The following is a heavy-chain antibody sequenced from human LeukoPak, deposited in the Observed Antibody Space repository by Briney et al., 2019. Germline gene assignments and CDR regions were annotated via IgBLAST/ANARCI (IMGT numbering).Heavy chain of an antibody. CDR1: GGSFSGYY. Sequence: PSEILSLTCAVYGGSFSGYYWSWIRQPPGKGLEWIGEINHSGSTNYNPSLKSRVTISVDTSKNQFSLKLSSVTAADTAVYYCARGGVWFGEDWGQGTLVTVSS. V-gene: IGHV4-34*01. D-gene: IGHD3-10*01. J-gene: IGHJ4*02. CDR3: ARGGVWFGED. CDR2: INHSGST.